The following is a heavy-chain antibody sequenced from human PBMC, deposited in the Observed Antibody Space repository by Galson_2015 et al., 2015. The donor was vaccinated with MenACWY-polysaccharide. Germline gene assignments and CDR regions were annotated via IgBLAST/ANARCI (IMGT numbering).Heavy chain of an antibody. D-gene: IGHD1-20*01. Sequence: SVTLPCNASGYVFTSYPIHWVRQAPGHRLECIAGENGDGASATHAQKFQGRVTVSRETSTNTVYMEVSSLTSEDTAMYYCAREETRNCNFDYWGQGTPVTVSS. J-gene: IGHJ4*02. CDR2: ENGDGASA. V-gene: IGHV1-46*01. CDR3: AREETRNCNFDY. CDR1: GYVFTSYP.